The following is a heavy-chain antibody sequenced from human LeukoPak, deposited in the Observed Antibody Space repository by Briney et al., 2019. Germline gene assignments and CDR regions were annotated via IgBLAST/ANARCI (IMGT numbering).Heavy chain of an antibody. CDR1: GFTFSDYA. J-gene: IGHJ4*02. V-gene: IGHV3-30*03. Sequence: GRSLRLSCAASGFTFSDYAMHWVRQAPGKGLEWVAVISYDGNNEYYTDSVKGRSTISRDNSKNTLYLQMNSLRAEDTAVYYCARIRGYIYGAIDSWGQGTLVTVSS. CDR3: ARIRGYIYGAIDS. CDR2: ISYDGNNE. D-gene: IGHD5-18*01.